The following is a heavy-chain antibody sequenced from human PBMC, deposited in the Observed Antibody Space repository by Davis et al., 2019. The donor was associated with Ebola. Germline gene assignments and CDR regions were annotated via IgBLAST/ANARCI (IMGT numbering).Heavy chain of an antibody. CDR1: GFTFTTHS. V-gene: IGHV3-48*02. CDR3: VREAGGGRYADV. CDR2: IRSGGDVT. J-gene: IGHJ6*04. D-gene: IGHD2-15*01. Sequence: GESLKISCAASGFTFTTHSMNWVRQAPGKGLEWISYIRSGGDVTYYADSVEGRFTVSRDNAKNSLYLQMFSLRDEDTAVYYCVREAGGGRYADVWGKGTTVTVSS.